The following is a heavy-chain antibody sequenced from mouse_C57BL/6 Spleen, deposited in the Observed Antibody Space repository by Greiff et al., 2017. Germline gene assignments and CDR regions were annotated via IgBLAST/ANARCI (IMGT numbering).Heavy chain of an antibody. Sequence: VQLQQSGAELVRPGASVKLSCTASGFNIKDYYMHWVKQRPEQGLEWIGRIDPEDGDTEYAPKFQGKATMTADTSSNTAYLQLSRVTSEDTAVYYCTYDYDGRWYFEVWGTGTTVTVS. V-gene: IGHV14-1*01. J-gene: IGHJ1*03. CDR2: IDPEDGDT. D-gene: IGHD2-4*01. CDR3: TYDYDGRWYFEV. CDR1: GFNIKDYY.